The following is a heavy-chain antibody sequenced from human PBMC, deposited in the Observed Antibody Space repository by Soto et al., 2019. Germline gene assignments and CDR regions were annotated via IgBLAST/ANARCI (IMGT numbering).Heavy chain of an antibody. CDR1: GFSLSTSGVG. D-gene: IGHD3-16*02. J-gene: IGHJ4*02. Sequence: QITLKESGPTLVKPTQTLTLTCTFSGFSLSTSGVGVGWIRQPPGKALEWLALIYWDDDKRYSPSLKSRLTITKDPSKNQVVLTMTNMDPVDTATYYCAHSYDYVWGSYRPLYYFDYWGQGTLVTVSS. V-gene: IGHV2-5*02. CDR3: AHSYDYVWGSYRPLYYFDY. CDR2: IYWDDDK.